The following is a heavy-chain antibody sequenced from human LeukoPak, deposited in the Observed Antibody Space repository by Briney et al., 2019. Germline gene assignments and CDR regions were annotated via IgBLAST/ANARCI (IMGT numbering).Heavy chain of an antibody. D-gene: IGHD2-8*01. Sequence: GGSLRLSCAAPGFTFSSYWISWVRQAPGKGLEWVSAISGSGGSTYYADSVKGRFTIPRDNSKNTLYLQMNSLRAEDTAVYYCAKLAYCTDNVCYHWSTGYFDYWGQGTLVTVSS. J-gene: IGHJ4*02. CDR1: GFTFSSYW. CDR2: ISGSGGST. V-gene: IGHV3-23*01. CDR3: AKLAYCTDNVCYHWSTGYFDY.